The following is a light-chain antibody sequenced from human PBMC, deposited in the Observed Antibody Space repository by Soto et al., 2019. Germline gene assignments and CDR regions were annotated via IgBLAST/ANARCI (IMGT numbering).Light chain of an antibody. V-gene: IGKV1-9*01. CDR2: SAF. CDR3: QQLKSYPLT. Sequence: DIQLTQSPSFLSASIGDRVTISCRATQAMSTYLAWYQQKPGKAPKLLIYSAFTLQSGVPSRFSGSGSGTWFTLTISSLQPEDFATYYCQQLKSYPLTFGGGTKVESK. J-gene: IGKJ4*01. CDR1: QAMSTY.